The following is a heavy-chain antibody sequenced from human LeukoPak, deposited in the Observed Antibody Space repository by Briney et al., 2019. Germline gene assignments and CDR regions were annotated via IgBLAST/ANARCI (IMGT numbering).Heavy chain of an antibody. CDR2: IIPIFGTA. V-gene: IGHV1-69*05. Sequence: ASVKVSCKASGGTFSSYAISWVRQAPGQGLEWMGGIIPIFGTANYAQKFQGRVTITTDESTSTAYMELSSLRSEDAAVYYCARDRCSSTSCYGLNWFDPWGQGTLVTVSS. CDR1: GGTFSSYA. CDR3: ARDRCSSTSCYGLNWFDP. J-gene: IGHJ5*02. D-gene: IGHD2-2*01.